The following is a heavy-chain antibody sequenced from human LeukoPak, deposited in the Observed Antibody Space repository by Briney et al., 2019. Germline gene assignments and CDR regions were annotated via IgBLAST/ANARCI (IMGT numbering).Heavy chain of an antibody. D-gene: IGHD3-10*01. CDR2: INPNSGDT. V-gene: IGHV1-2*02. CDR1: GGYY. Sequence: ASVKVSCKASGGYYMHWVRQAPGQGLEWMGWINPNSGDTTYAQKFQGRVTLIRDTSISTVFLELSRLRSADTAVYYCTREGVAPTTDGSGRILGGWLDPWGQGTLVTVSS. CDR3: TREGVAPTTDGSGRILGGWLDP. J-gene: IGHJ5*02.